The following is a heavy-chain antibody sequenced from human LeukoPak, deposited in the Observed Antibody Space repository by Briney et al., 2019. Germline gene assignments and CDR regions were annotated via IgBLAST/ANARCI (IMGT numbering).Heavy chain of an antibody. CDR1: GGSISSGDYD. V-gene: IGHV4-30-4*08. CDR3: ARGRSAYFQH. CDR2: IYSAGST. J-gene: IGHJ1*01. Sequence: SQTLSLTCTVSGGSISSGDYDWGWIRQPPGKGLEWIGYIYSAGSTYYSPSLKSRLTISIYTSKNQFSLELRSVTSADTAVYYCARGRSAYFQHWGQGTLVTVSS.